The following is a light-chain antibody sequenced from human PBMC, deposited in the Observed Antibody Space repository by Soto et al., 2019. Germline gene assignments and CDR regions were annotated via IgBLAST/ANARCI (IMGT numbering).Light chain of an antibody. CDR3: QKDNSAPRK. CDR1: QGISNY. V-gene: IGKV1-27*01. J-gene: IGKJ1*01. CDR2: AAS. Sequence: DIQMTQSPSSLSASVGDRVTITCRASQGISNYLAWYQQKPGKVPKLLIYAASTLQTGVPSRFSGSGSGPDFTLTISSLQPEDGATYYFQKDNSAPRKFVQRTKVEIK.